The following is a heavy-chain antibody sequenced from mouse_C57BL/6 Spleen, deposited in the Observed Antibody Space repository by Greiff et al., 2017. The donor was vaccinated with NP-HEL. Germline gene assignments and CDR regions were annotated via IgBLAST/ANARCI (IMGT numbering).Heavy chain of an antibody. D-gene: IGHD1-1*01. CDR1: GYAFSSYW. J-gene: IGHJ4*01. CDR3: AREGIFYYCGSSYAMDY. CDR2: IYPGDGDT. V-gene: IGHV1-80*01. Sequence: VHLVESGAELVKPGASVKISCKASGYAFSSYWMNWVKQRPGKGLEWIGQIYPGDGDTNYNGKFKGKATLTADKSSSTAYMQLSSLTSEDSAVYFCAREGIFYYCGSSYAMDYWGQGTSVTVSS.